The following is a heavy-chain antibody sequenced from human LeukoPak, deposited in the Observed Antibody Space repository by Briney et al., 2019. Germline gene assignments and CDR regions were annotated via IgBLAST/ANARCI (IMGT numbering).Heavy chain of an antibody. CDR1: GFTFSSYA. CDR2: ISSSSSTI. J-gene: IGHJ1*01. Sequence: GGSLRLSCAASGFTFSSYAMTWVRQAPGKGLEWVSYISSSSSTIYYADSVKGRFTISRDNAKNSLYLQMNSLRAEDTAVYYCAREVLTYYYDSSGSPWGQGTLVTVSS. V-gene: IGHV3-48*04. CDR3: AREVLTYYYDSSGSP. D-gene: IGHD3-22*01.